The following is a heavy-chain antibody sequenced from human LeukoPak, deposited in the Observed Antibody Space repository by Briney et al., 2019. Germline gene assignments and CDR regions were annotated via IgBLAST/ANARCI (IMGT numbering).Heavy chain of an antibody. Sequence: GGSLRLSCAASGFTFSSYAMSWVRQAPGKGLEWVSAISGSGGGTYYADSVKGRFTISRDNSKNTLYLQMNSLRAEDTAVYYCAKDSNYCSGGSCYSLALYGMDVWGQGTTVTVSS. D-gene: IGHD2-15*01. CDR3: AKDSNYCSGGSCYSLALYGMDV. J-gene: IGHJ6*02. CDR2: ISGSGGGT. CDR1: GFTFSSYA. V-gene: IGHV3-23*01.